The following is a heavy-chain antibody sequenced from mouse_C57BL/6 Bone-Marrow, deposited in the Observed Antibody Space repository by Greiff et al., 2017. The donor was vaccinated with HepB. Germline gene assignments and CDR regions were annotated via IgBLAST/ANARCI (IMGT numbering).Heavy chain of an antibody. J-gene: IGHJ4*01. D-gene: IGHD1-1*01. CDR3: ARRITTFVDY. Sequence: VQLQQSGPELVKPGASVKISCKASGYAFSSSWMNWVKQRPGKGLEWIGRIYPGDGDTNYNGKFKGKATLTADKSSSTAYMQLSSLTSEDSAVYFCARRITTFVDYWGQGTSGTVSS. V-gene: IGHV1-82*01. CDR1: GYAFSSSW. CDR2: IYPGDGDT.